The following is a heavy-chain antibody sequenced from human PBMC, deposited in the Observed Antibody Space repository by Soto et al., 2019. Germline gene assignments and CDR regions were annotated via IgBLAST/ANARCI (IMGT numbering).Heavy chain of an antibody. CDR1: GYTFTGYY. CDR3: ARESTPFVAWISSGWHNWFDP. Sequence: QVPLVQSGAEVKKPGASVKVSCKASGYTFTGYYMHWVRQAPGQGLEWMGWINPNSGGTNYAQKFQGWVTMTRDTSISTAYMELSRLRSDDTAVYYCARESTPFVAWISSGWHNWFDPWGQGTLVTVSS. D-gene: IGHD6-19*01. J-gene: IGHJ5*02. V-gene: IGHV1-2*04. CDR2: INPNSGGT.